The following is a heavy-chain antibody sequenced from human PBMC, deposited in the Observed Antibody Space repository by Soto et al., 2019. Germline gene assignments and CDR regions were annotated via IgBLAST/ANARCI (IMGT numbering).Heavy chain of an antibody. CDR2: IKQDGSEK. Sequence: GSLRLSCAASGFTFSSYWMSWVRQAPGKGLEWVANIKQDGSEKYYVDSVKGRFTISRDNAKNSLYLQMNSLRAEDTAVYYCAGSRDSYAFDIWGQGTMVTVSS. J-gene: IGHJ3*02. CDR1: GFTFSSYW. CDR3: AGSRDSYAFDI. D-gene: IGHD2-15*01. V-gene: IGHV3-7*05.